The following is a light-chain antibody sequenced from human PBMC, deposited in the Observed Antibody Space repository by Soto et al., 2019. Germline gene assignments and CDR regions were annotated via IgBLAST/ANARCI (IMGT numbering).Light chain of an antibody. CDR3: QQSYSTP. V-gene: IGKV1-39*01. Sequence: DIQMTQSPSSLSASVGDRVTITCRASQSISSYLNWYQQKPGKAPKILIYAASSVQSGGPSRFSGSGSGTDFTLTISSLQPEDFATYYCQQSYSTPFGQGTKLEIK. J-gene: IGKJ2*01. CDR2: AAS. CDR1: QSISSY.